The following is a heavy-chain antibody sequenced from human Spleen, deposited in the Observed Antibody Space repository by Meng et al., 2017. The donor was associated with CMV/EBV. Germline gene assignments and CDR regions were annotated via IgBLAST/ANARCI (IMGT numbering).Heavy chain of an antibody. J-gene: IGHJ5*02. CDR1: GWSFSGYS. CDR2: INHSGST. V-gene: IGHV4-34*01. D-gene: IGHD3-16*02. Sequence: CAVYGWSFSGYSWSWIRQPPGKGLEWIGEINHSGSTNYNPSLKSRVTISADTSKNQFSLKLSSVTAADTAVYYCARGDWGYTGGFDPWGQGTLVTVSS. CDR3: ARGDWGYTGGFDP.